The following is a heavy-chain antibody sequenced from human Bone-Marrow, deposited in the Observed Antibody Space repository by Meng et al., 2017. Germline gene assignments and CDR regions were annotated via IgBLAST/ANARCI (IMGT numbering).Heavy chain of an antibody. CDR1: GYTFTSYA. CDR2: INTNTGNP. D-gene: IGHD3-3*01. CDR3: ARVTYDFWSDRRGYYYYGMDV. J-gene: IGHJ6*02. V-gene: IGHV7-4-1*02. Sequence: ASVKVSCKASGYTFTSYAMNWVRQAPGQGLEWMGWINTNTGNPTYAQGFTGRFVFSLDTSVSTAYPQISSLKAEDTAVYYCARVTYDFWSDRRGYYYYGMDVWGQGTTVTVSS.